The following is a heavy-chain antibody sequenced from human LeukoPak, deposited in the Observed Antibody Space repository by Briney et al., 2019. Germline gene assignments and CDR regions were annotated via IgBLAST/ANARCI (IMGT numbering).Heavy chain of an antibody. J-gene: IGHJ6*02. Sequence: GGSLRLSCAASGFIFSDYWMTWVRQAPGKGLEWVANIGQDGSEKYYVDSVKGRFPISRDNAKKSLYLQMNSLRAEDTALYYCAVGGSGMDVWGQGTTVTVSS. CDR1: GFIFSDYW. CDR2: IGQDGSEK. V-gene: IGHV3-7*01. CDR3: AVGGSGMDV. D-gene: IGHD3-16*01.